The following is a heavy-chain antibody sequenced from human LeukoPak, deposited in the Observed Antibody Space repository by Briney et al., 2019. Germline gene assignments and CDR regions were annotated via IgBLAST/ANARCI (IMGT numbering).Heavy chain of an antibody. J-gene: IGHJ4*02. CDR3: ASEYSSSSAFDY. V-gene: IGHV1-69*04. Sequence: SVKVSCKASGGTFSSYAISWVRQAPGQGLEWMGRIIPILGIANYAQKFQGRVTITADKSTSTAYMELSSLRSEDTAVYYCASEYSSSSAFDYWGQGTLVTVSS. D-gene: IGHD6-6*01. CDR2: IIPILGIA. CDR1: GGTFSSYA.